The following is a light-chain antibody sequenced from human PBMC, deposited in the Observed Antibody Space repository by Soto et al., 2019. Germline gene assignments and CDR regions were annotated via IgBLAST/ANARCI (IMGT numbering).Light chain of an antibody. CDR3: QHYNNWPRT. Sequence: EIVMTQSPATLSVSPGERPTPSCGPVQIVSSTLAGYQHKPGQAPRVLIYGASTRAPGFPARFSGSGSGTEFTLTISSLQSEDFAVYYCQHYNNWPRTFGQGTKVEIK. CDR2: GAS. V-gene: IGKV3-15*01. J-gene: IGKJ1*01. CDR1: QIVSST.